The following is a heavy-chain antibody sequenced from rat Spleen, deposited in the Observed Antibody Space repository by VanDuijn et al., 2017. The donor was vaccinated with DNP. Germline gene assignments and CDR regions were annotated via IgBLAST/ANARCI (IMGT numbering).Heavy chain of an antibody. J-gene: IGHJ2*01. Sequence: EIQLQESGPGLVKPSQSLSLTCSVTGYTITSGYDWSWIRKFPGNKMEWMGYITYSGSTDYNPSLKSRISITRVTSKNQFFLQLNSVTTEDTATYYCVRYGVGYWGQGVMVTVSS. CDR1: GYTITSGY. D-gene: IGHD4-4*01. CDR3: VRYGVGY. V-gene: IGHV3-4*01. CDR2: ITYSGST.